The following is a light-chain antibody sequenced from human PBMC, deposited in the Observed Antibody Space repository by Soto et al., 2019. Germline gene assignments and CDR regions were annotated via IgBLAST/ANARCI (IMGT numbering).Light chain of an antibody. Sequence: QSALTQPASVSGSPGQSITISCAGSISDVGSSNLVSWYQQHPGKVPKLMIYDVSNRRSGISNRFSGSKSGNTASLTISGLQAEDEADYYCSSFTISRNTVIFGGGTKLTVL. CDR2: DVS. V-gene: IGLV2-14*02. CDR3: SSFTISRNTVI. J-gene: IGLJ2*01. CDR1: ISDVGSSNL.